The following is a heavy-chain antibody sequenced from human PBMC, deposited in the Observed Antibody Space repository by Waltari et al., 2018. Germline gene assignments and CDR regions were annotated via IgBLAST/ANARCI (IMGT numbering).Heavy chain of an antibody. V-gene: IGHV3-7*01. Sequence: EVQLVESGGGLVQPGGSLRLSCAASGFTFSSYWMSWVRQAPGKGLEWVATIKQDGSEKYYVDSVKGRFTISRDNAKNSLYLQMNSLRAEDTAVYYCARDRSYYDSSGYYDYWGQGTLVTVSS. CDR3: ARDRSYYDSSGYYDY. D-gene: IGHD3-22*01. CDR1: GFTFSSYW. J-gene: IGHJ4*02. CDR2: IKQDGSEK.